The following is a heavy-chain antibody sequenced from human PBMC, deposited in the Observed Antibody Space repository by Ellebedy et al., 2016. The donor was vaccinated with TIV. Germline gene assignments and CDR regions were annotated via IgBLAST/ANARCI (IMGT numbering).Heavy chain of an antibody. J-gene: IGHJ4*02. V-gene: IGHV3-30*04. CDR2: ISSDGRNK. Sequence: GESLKISCAASGFTFSSYALHWVRQAPGKGLEWVAVISSDGRNKYYADSVKGRFTISRDNSKNTLYLQMNSLRAEDTAVYYCARPFLMVYAPFDCWGQGTLVTVSS. CDR3: ARPFLMVYAPFDC. D-gene: IGHD2-8*01. CDR1: GFTFSSYA.